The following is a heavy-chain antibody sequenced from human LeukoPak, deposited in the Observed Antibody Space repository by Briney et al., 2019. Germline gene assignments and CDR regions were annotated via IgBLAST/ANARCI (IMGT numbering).Heavy chain of an antibody. V-gene: IGHV3-21*01. Sequence: PGGSLRLSCVASGFTFSNYAMSWVRQAPGKGLEWVSSISSSSSYIYYADSVKGRFTISRDNAKNSLYLQMNSLRAEDTAVYYCARDANYYDSSGYPFDYWGQGTLVTVSS. CDR3: ARDANYYDSSGYPFDY. J-gene: IGHJ4*02. CDR2: ISSSSSYI. D-gene: IGHD3-22*01. CDR1: GFTFSNYA.